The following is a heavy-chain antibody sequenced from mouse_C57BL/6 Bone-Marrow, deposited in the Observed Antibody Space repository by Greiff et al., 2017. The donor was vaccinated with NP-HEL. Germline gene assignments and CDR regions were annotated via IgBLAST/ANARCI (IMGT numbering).Heavy chain of an antibody. D-gene: IGHD2-3*01. V-gene: IGHV1-26*01. Sequence: VQLQQSGPELVKPGASVKISCKASGYTFTDYYMNWVKQSHGKSLEWIGDINPNNGGTSYNQKFKGKATLTVDKSSSTAYMELRSLTSEDSAVYYCARWGNVYYPWFAYWGQGTLVTVSA. CDR1: GYTFTDYY. J-gene: IGHJ3*01. CDR2: INPNNGGT. CDR3: ARWGNVYYPWFAY.